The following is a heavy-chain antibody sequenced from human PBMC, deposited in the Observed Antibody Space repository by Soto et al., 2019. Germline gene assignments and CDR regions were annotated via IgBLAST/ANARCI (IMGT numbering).Heavy chain of an antibody. CDR2: IYWDDDK. J-gene: IGHJ3*01. Sequence: QSTLKESGPTLVKPTQTLTLTCTFSGLSLSTTAMGVNWIRQPPGKALQWLALIYWDDDKRYSPSQRSRLAITKDTSKNQVVLTMTNMDPVDTATYYCAHRRYGDYGDTFDVWGQGTPVTVSS. CDR3: AHRRYGDYGDTFDV. D-gene: IGHD4-17*01. CDR1: GLSLSTTAMG. V-gene: IGHV2-5*02.